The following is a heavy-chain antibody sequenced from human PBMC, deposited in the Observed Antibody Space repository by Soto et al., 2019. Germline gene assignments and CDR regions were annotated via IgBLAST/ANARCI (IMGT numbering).Heavy chain of an antibody. D-gene: IGHD4-17*01. CDR1: GFTFSSYS. CDR2: ISSSSSSTI. J-gene: IGHJ4*02. Sequence: GGSLRLSCAASGFTFSSYSMNWVRQAPGKGLEWVSYISSSSSSTIYYADSVKGRFTISRDNAKNSLYLQMNSLRDEDTAVYYCARDDYGDFVVSFYYWGQGTLVTVSS. V-gene: IGHV3-48*02. CDR3: ARDDYGDFVVSFYY.